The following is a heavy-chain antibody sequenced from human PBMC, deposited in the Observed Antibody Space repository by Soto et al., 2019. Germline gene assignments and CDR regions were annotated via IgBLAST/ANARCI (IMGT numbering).Heavy chain of an antibody. D-gene: IGHD5-12*01. CDR1: GFSLSTSGVG. CDR3: AHRQPAGGGGYSGYGVDY. CDR2: IYWDDDK. V-gene: IGHV2-5*02. J-gene: IGHJ4*02. Sequence: QITLKESGPTLVKPTQTLTLTCTFSGFSLSTSGVGVGWIRQPPGKALEWLALIYWDDDKRYSPSLKSRLTITKDTSKNQVVITRTNMDPVDTATYYCAHRQPAGGGGYSGYGVDYWGQGTLVTVSS.